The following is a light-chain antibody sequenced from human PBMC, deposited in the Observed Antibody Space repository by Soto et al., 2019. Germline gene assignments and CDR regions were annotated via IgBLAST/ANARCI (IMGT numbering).Light chain of an antibody. J-gene: IGLJ2*01. CDR2: NSN. CDR1: SSNIGGNT. Sequence: QSVLTQPSSASGTPGQRVTISCSGGSSNIGGNTAHWYQQFPGTAPKLLIYNSNQRPSGVPDLFSGSKSGTSASLAISGLQSEDEAMYYCAAWDDSLSGPVFGEGTKLTVL. CDR3: AAWDDSLSGPV. V-gene: IGLV1-44*01.